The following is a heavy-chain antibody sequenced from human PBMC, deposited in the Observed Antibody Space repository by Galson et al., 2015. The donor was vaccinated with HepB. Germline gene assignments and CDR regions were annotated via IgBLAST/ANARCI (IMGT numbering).Heavy chain of an antibody. CDR3: ALNSYRRNSYYYGMDV. CDR2: IDWDDDK. Sequence: PALVKPTQTLTLTCTFSGFSLRTSGVGVGWIRQPPGKALEWLARIDWDDDKFYSTSLKTRLTISQDTSKNQVVLTMTNMDPVDTATYYCALNSYRRNSYYYGMDVWGQGTTVTVSS. J-gene: IGHJ6*02. D-gene: IGHD5-18*01. CDR1: GFSLRTSGVG. V-gene: IGHV2-70*04.